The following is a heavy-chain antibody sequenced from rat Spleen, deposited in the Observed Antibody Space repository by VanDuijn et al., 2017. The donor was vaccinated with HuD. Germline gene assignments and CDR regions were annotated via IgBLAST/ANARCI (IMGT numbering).Heavy chain of an antibody. Sequence: EVKLVESGGGLVQPGRSLKLSCVASGFTFNNYWMSWIRQAPGKGLEWVASITNTGGSIYYRDSVKGRFTISRNNAKSTLYLQVDSLRSEDTAIYYCARPTTGIPFNYWGQGVMVTVSS. J-gene: IGHJ2*01. CDR2: ITNTGGSI. CDR1: GFTFNNYW. D-gene: IGHD1-9*01. CDR3: ARPTTGIPFNY. V-gene: IGHV5-31*01.